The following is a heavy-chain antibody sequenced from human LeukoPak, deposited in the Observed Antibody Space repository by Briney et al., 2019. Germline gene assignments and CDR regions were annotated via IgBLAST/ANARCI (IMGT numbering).Heavy chain of an antibody. V-gene: IGHV4-59*01. CDR2: IYYSVTT. CDR3: AKDQRFSAYDPDEYNYFDP. D-gene: IGHD5-12*01. Sequence: SETLSLTCTVPGGSISSYYWSWIRQTPGKGLEWLGYIYYSVTTNYNPSLKSRVTISVDTSKNQISLRLTSVTAADPAVYYCAKDQRFSAYDPDEYNYFDPWGQGTLVTVS. CDR1: GGSISSYY. J-gene: IGHJ5*02.